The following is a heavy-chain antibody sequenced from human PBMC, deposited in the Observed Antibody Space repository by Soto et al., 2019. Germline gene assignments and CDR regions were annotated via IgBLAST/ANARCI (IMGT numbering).Heavy chain of an antibody. D-gene: IGHD2-2*03. J-gene: IGHJ4*02. Sequence: QITLTESGPTLVTPTQTLTLTCTFSGFSFTTSAAGVGWIRQPPGKALEWLALIYWDDDKRYSPSLKSRITITKDTSRNQVVLTMTDADRAYTATYYCVHVYWAASGYRYYSDYWGQGTLVTVSS. CDR2: IYWDDDK. CDR3: VHVYWAASGYRYYSDY. CDR1: GFSFTTSAAG. V-gene: IGHV2-5*02.